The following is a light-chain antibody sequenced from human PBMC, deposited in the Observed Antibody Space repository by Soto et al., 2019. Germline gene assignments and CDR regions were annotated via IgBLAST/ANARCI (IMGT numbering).Light chain of an antibody. CDR1: QGISNY. J-gene: IGKJ1*01. CDR2: TAS. Sequence: DIQMTQSPSSLSASVRDRVTITCRASQGISNYLAWYQQKPGKVPKLLIYTASNLQSGVPPRFSGSGYGTDFTLSISSLQPEDVATYYCRKYNSAPWTFGQGTKVEI. V-gene: IGKV1-27*01. CDR3: RKYNSAPWT.